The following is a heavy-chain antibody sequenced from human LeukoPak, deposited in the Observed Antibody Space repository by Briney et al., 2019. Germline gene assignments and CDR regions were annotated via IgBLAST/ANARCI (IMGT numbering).Heavy chain of an antibody. D-gene: IGHD2-2*01. Sequence: ASVKVSCKASGYTFTGYYMHWVRQAPGQGLEWMGWINPNSGGTNYAQKFQGRVTMTRDTSISTAYMELSRLRSDDTAVYYCARGYCSSTSCPWVDYWGQGTLVTVSS. CDR1: GYTFTGYY. V-gene: IGHV1-2*02. CDR2: INPNSGGT. CDR3: ARGYCSSTSCPWVDY. J-gene: IGHJ4*02.